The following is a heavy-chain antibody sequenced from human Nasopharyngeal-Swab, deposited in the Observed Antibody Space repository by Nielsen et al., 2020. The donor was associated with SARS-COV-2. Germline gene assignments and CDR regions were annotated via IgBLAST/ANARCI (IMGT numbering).Heavy chain of an antibody. D-gene: IGHD2-2*01. V-gene: IGHV1-18*04. CDR1: GYTFTSYG. CDR3: ARGKAFRPTAMSGYQDY. Sequence: SVKVSCKASGYTFTSYGISWVRQAPGQGLEWMGWISAYNGNTNYAQKLQGRVTMTTDTSTSTAYMELRSLRSDDPAVYYCARGKAFRPTAMSGYQDYWGQGTLVTVSS. CDR2: ISAYNGNT. J-gene: IGHJ4*02.